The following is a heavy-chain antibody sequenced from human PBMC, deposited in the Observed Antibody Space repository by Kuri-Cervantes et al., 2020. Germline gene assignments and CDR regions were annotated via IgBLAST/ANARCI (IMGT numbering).Heavy chain of an antibody. V-gene: IGHV3-11*01. Sequence: GESLKISCAASGFTFSDYYMSWIRQAPGKGLEWVSYISSSGSTIYYADSVKGRFTISKDTSKNQVVLTMTNMDPVDTATYYCARGRLVELDAFDIWGQGTMVTVSS. CDR3: ARGRLVELDAFDI. CDR2: ISSSGSTI. D-gene: IGHD1-7*01. CDR1: GFTFSDYY. J-gene: IGHJ3*02.